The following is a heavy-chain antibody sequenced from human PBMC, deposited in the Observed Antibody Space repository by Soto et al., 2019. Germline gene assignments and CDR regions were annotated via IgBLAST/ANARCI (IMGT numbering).Heavy chain of an antibody. CDR3: ACSYGMDV. D-gene: IGHD3-10*01. Sequence: EMQLVESGGDLVQPGGSLRLSCAASGFTFSDYWMHWLRHAPGKGLVWVSRITSDGTGTTYADSVKGRFTISRDNAKNTLYLQMNSLRDEDTAVYYCACSYGMDVWGQGTTVTVSS. CDR1: GFTFSDYW. J-gene: IGHJ6*02. CDR2: ITSDGTGT. V-gene: IGHV3-74*01.